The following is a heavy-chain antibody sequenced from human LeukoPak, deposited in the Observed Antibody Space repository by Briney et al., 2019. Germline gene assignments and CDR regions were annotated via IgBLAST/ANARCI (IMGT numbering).Heavy chain of an antibody. CDR3: ARGSSEMATIPYYYYYYMDV. CDR2: MNPNSGNT. J-gene: IGHJ6*03. Sequence: ASVKVSCKASGYTFTSYDINWVRQATGQGLEWMGWMNPNSGNTGYAQKFQGRVTITRNTSISTAYMELSSLRSEDTAVYYCARGSSEMATIPYYYYYYMDVWGKGTTVTVSS. V-gene: IGHV1-8*03. D-gene: IGHD5-24*01. CDR1: GYTFTSYD.